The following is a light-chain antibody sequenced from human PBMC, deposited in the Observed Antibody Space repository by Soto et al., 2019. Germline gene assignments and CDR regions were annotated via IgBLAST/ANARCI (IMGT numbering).Light chain of an antibody. CDR2: AAS. CDR3: QQSYSTPPIT. Sequence: DIQMTQSPSSLSASVGDRVTITCRASQSISNYLNWYQQKPGKAPKLLIYAASSLQSGVPSRFSGIGSGTDCTLTISSLQPEDFATYYCQQSYSTPPITLGQGTRLEIK. CDR1: QSISNY. V-gene: IGKV1-39*01. J-gene: IGKJ5*01.